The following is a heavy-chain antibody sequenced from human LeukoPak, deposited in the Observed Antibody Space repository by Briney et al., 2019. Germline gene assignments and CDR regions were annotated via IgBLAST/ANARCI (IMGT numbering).Heavy chain of an antibody. CDR2: INPNSGGT. D-gene: IGHD5-18*01. Sequence: GASVKVSCKASGYTFTGYYMHWVRQAPGQGLEWMGWINPNSGGTNYTQKFQGRVTMTRDTSISTAYMELSRLRSDDTAVYYCARDISRFRYSPPESDYWGQGTLVTVSS. CDR1: GYTFTGYY. CDR3: ARDISRFRYSPPESDY. J-gene: IGHJ4*02. V-gene: IGHV1-2*02.